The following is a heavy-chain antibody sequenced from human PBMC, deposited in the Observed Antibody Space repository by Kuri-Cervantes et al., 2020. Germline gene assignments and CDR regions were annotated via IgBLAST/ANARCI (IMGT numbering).Heavy chain of an antibody. CDR2: ISAYSGNT. D-gene: IGHD2-21*02. CDR3: ARAVVVTATTYWYFDL. J-gene: IGHJ2*01. CDR1: GYTFTSYG. Sequence: ASVKVSCKASGYTFTSYGVSWVRQAPGQGLEWMGWISAYSGNTNYAQKLQGRVTMTTDTSTSTAYMELRSLRSDDTAVYYCARAVVVTATTYWYFDLWGRGTLVTVSS. V-gene: IGHV1-18*01.